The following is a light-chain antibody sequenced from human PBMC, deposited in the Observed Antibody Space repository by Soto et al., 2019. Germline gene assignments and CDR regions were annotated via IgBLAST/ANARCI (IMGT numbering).Light chain of an antibody. V-gene: IGKV1-5*03. J-gene: IGKJ2*01. CDR3: QQYNSYPYT. CDR2: KAS. CDR1: ESISTW. Sequence: DIQMTQSPSTLSASVGDRVTITCRASESISTWLAWYQQKPGKAPKLLIYKASSSESGVPSSFSGSGSGTEFTLTISSLQPDDFATYYCQQYNSYPYTFGQGTRLEI.